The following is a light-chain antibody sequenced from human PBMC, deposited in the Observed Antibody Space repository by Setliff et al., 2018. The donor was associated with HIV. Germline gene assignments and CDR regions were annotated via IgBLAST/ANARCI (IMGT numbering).Light chain of an antibody. CDR1: SSDIGTFTF. J-gene: IGLJ1*01. V-gene: IGLV2-14*03. CDR2: EVT. CDR3: SSYGRNSLYV. Sequence: QSALTQPASVSGSPGQSITISCTGTSSDIGTFTFVSWYQQYPGKATKLLIYEVTERPSGTSARFSGFKSGNTASLTISGLQAEDEADYYCSSYGRNSLYVFGSGTKVTVL.